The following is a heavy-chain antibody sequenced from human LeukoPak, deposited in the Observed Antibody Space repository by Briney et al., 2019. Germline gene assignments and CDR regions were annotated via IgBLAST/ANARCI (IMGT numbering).Heavy chain of an antibody. CDR2: INPSGGST. CDR3: ARARNRAYAFDI. V-gene: IGHV1-46*01. D-gene: IGHD2/OR15-2a*01. J-gene: IGHJ3*02. Sequence: ASVKVSCKASGYTFTSNYMHWVRQAPGQGLEWMGIINPSGGSTSYAQKFQGRVTMTRDTSTSTVYMELSSLRSEDTAVYYCARARNRAYAFDIWGQGTMVTVSS. CDR1: GYTFTSNY.